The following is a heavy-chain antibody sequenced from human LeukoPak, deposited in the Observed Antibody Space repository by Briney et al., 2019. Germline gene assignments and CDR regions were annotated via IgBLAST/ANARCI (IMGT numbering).Heavy chain of an antibody. Sequence: ASVKVSCKASGYTFTSYYMHWVRQAPGQGLEWMGWMNPNSGNTGYAQKFQGRVTITRNTSISTAYMELSSLRSEDTAVYYCARGLDFWSGQYYFDYWGQGTLVTVSS. CDR1: GYTFTSYY. V-gene: IGHV1-8*03. D-gene: IGHD3-3*01. CDR2: MNPNSGNT. CDR3: ARGLDFWSGQYYFDY. J-gene: IGHJ4*02.